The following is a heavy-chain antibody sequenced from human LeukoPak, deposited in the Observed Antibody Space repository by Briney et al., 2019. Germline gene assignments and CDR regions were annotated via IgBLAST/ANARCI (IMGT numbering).Heavy chain of an antibody. V-gene: IGHV3-21*01. D-gene: IGHD3-3*01. Sequence: GGSLRLSCAASGFTFSSYSMTWVRQAPGKGLEWVSSISSSSSYIYYADSVKGRFTISRDNAKNSLYLQMNSLRAEDTAVYYCARECSITIFGVVPSAFDPWGQGTLVTVSS. J-gene: IGHJ5*02. CDR3: ARECSITIFGVVPSAFDP. CDR1: GFTFSSYS. CDR2: ISSSSSYI.